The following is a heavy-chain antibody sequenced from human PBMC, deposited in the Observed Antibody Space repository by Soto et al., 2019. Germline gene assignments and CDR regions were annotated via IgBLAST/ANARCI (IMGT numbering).Heavy chain of an antibody. Sequence: QVQLQESGPGLVKPSETLSLTCTVSGGSISSYYWSWIRQPPGKGLEWIGYIYYSGSTNYNPSLKRRVTISVDTSKNQCSLKLSSVTAADTAVYYCARANGDYYYYYYMDVWGKGTTVTVSS. CDR2: IYYSGST. CDR1: GGSISSYY. CDR3: ARANGDYYYYYYMDV. D-gene: IGHD4-17*01. V-gene: IGHV4-59*01. J-gene: IGHJ6*03.